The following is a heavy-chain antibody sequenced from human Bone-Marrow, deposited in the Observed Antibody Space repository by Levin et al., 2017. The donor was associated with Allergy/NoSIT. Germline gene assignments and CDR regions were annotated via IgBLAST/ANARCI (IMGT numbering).Heavy chain of an antibody. D-gene: IGHD2-2*01. J-gene: IGHJ4*02. CDR3: QGSTTNYDY. V-gene: IGHV3-73*01. Sequence: GESLKISCAASGFTFSGSAVHWVRQASGKGLEWVGHIRSRSNNYATAYAASVKGRFTISRDDSKNTAFLQMNSLKTEDTAVYYCQGSTTNYDYWGQGTLVTVSS. CDR2: IRSRSNNYAT. CDR1: GFTFSGSA.